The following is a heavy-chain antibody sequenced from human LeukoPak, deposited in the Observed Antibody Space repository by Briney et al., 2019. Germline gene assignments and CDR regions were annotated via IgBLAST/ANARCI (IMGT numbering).Heavy chain of an antibody. CDR3: LTSPNKGY. CDR2: IYSGGST. D-gene: IGHD3-9*01. CDR1: GFIVSSNY. Sequence: HPGGSLRLSCAASGFIVSSNYMSWVRQAPGKGLEWVSVIYSGGSTYYADSVKGRFTISRDNSKNTLYLQMNSLRAEDKALYYYLTSPNKGYWGQGTLVTVSS. J-gene: IGHJ4*02. V-gene: IGHV3-53*01.